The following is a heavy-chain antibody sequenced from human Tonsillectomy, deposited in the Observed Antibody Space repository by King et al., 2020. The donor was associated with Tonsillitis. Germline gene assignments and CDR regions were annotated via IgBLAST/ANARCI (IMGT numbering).Heavy chain of an antibody. CDR2: IGTAGDT. J-gene: IGHJ6*02. Sequence: VQLVEFGGGLVQPGGSLRLSCAASGFTFSSYDMHWVRQTTGKGLEWVSGIGTAGDTYYPGSVKGRFTISREYAKNSLYLQMNSLRAGDTAVYYCARAHRSGYHTWGMDVWGQGTTVTVSS. CDR1: GFTFSSYD. CDR3: ARAHRSGYHTWGMDV. V-gene: IGHV3-13*01. D-gene: IGHD3-22*01.